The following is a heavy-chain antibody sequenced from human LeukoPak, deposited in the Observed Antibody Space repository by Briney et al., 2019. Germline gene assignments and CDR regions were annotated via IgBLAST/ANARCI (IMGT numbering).Heavy chain of an antibody. CDR2: INIGNGNT. CDR3: ARSEILDYYYGSGRYFDY. Sequence: GASVKVSCKASGYTFTSYYMHWVRQAPGQRPEWMGWINIGNGNTKYSQKFQDRITVIRDTSANTVYMELSSLRSEDTAVYYCARSEILDYYYGSGRYFDYWGQGSLVTVSS. D-gene: IGHD3-10*01. V-gene: IGHV1-3*04. CDR1: GYTFTSYY. J-gene: IGHJ4*02.